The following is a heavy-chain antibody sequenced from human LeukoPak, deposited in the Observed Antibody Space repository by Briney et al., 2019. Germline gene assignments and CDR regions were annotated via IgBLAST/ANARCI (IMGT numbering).Heavy chain of an antibody. V-gene: IGHV3-30*02. D-gene: IGHD6-6*01. Sequence: GGSLRLSCAASGFTFSSYGMHWVRQAPGKGLEWVAFIRYDGSNKYYADSVKGRFTISRDNSKNTLYLQMNSLRAEDTAVYYCAKKFGIAARHPFDYWGQGTLVTVSS. J-gene: IGHJ4*02. CDR1: GFTFSSYG. CDR2: IRYDGSNK. CDR3: AKKFGIAARHPFDY.